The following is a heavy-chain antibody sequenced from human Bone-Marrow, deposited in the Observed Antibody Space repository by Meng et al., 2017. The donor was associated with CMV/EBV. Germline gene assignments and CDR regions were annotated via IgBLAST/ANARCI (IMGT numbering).Heavy chain of an antibody. V-gene: IGHV4-61*01. CDR3: AREWAGSSFDY. J-gene: IGHJ4*02. Sequence: SETLSLTCSVSGGSVNSPNYYWSWIRQPPGKGLEWIGYIYYSGSTRYNPSLNSRLTISMDKSKNQFSLNLYSLTAADTALYYCAREWAGSSFDYWGPGARVTGSS. D-gene: IGHD6-19*01. CDR1: GGSVNSPNYY. CDR2: IYYSGST.